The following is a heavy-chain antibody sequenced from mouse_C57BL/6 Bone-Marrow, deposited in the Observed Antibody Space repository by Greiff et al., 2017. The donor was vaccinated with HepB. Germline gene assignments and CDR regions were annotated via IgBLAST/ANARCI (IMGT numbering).Heavy chain of an antibody. V-gene: IGHV5-17*01. CDR1: GFTFSDYG. CDR3: AWKGAYYSNFPLAMDY. CDR2: ISSGSSTI. Sequence: EVHLVESGGGLVKPGGSLKLSCAASGFTFSDYGMHWVRQAPEKGLEWVAYISSGSSTIYYADTVKGRFTISRDNAKNTLFLQMTSLRSEDTAMYYCAWKGAYYSNFPLAMDYWGQGTSVTVSS. D-gene: IGHD2-5*01. J-gene: IGHJ4*01.